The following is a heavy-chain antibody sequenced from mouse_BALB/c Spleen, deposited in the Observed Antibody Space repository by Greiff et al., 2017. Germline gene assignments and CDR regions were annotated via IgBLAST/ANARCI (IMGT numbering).Heavy chain of an antibody. CDR1: GFTFSDFY. CDR3: AREGYAYYAMDY. J-gene: IGHJ4*01. Sequence: EVNLVESGGGLVPPGGSLRLSCATSGFTFSDFYMEWVRQPPGKRLEWIAASRNKANDYTTEYSASVMGRFIVSRDTSQSILYLQMNALRAEDTAIYYCAREGYAYYAMDYWGQGTSVTVSA. D-gene: IGHD3-1*01. CDR2: SRNKANDYTT. V-gene: IGHV7-1*02.